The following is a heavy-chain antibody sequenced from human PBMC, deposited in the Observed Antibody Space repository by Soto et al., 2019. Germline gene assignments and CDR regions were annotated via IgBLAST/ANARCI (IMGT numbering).Heavy chain of an antibody. J-gene: IGHJ4*02. Sequence: SETLSLTCTVSGGSISSYYWSWIRQPPGKGLEWIGYIYYSGSTNYNPSLKSRVTISVDTSKNQFSLKLSSVTAADTAVYYCARLRYGGKGRGYYFDYCGQGTLVTVSS. D-gene: IGHD2-15*01. V-gene: IGHV4-59*08. CDR1: GGSISSYY. CDR3: ARLRYGGKGRGYYFDY. CDR2: IYYSGST.